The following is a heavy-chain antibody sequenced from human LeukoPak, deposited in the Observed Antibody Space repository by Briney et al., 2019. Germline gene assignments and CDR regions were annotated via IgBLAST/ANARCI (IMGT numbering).Heavy chain of an antibody. J-gene: IGHJ4*02. D-gene: IGHD4/OR15-4a*01. CDR1: GFTFSTYG. CDR2: ISKDGSNK. Sequence: GGSLRLSCAASGFTFSTYGMHWVRQTPGKGLEWVAVISKDGSNKYYADSVKGRFTISRDNSKNTPSLQMNSLRPEDTAVYYCARRAGAYSHPYDYWGQGTLVTVSS. CDR3: ARRAGAYSHPYDY. V-gene: IGHV3-30*03.